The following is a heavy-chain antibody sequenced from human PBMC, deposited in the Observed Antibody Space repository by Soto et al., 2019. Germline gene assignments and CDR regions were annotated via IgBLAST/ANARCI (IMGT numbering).Heavy chain of an antibody. CDR1: GGTFSSYA. J-gene: IGHJ4*02. CDR2: IIPIFGTA. CDR3: ASLAQYCSSTSCYNY. V-gene: IGHV1-69*06. Sequence: ASVKVSCKASGGTFSSYAISWVRQAPGQGLEWMGGIIPIFGTANYAQKFQGRVTITADKSTSTAYMELSSLRSEDTAVYYCASLAQYCSSTSCYNYWGQGTLVTVSS. D-gene: IGHD2-2*02.